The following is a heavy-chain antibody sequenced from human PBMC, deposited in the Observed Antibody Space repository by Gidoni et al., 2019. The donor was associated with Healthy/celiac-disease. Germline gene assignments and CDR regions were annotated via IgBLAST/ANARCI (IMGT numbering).Heavy chain of an antibody. CDR2: ISSSSSYI. Sequence: EVQLVESGGGLVKPGGSLRLSCAASGFTFSSYSMNWVRQAPGKGLEWVSSISSSSSYIYYADSVKGRFTISRDNAKNSLYLQMNSLRAEDTAVYYCQASGSYLSYYYGMDVWGQGTTVTVSS. V-gene: IGHV3-21*01. J-gene: IGHJ6*02. CDR3: QASGSYLSYYYGMDV. CDR1: GFTFSSYS. D-gene: IGHD1-26*01.